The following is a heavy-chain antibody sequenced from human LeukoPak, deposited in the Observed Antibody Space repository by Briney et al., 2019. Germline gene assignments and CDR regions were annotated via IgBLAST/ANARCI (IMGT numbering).Heavy chain of an antibody. CDR3: ARDRAVLRFLEWLLPFDY. CDR1: GFTFSSYW. Sequence: GGSLRLSCAASGFTFSSYWMSWVRQAPGKGLEWVANIKQDGSEKYYVDSVKGRFTISRDNAKNSLYLQMNSLRAEDTAVYYCARDRAVLRFLEWLLPFDYWGQRTLVTVSS. CDR2: IKQDGSEK. V-gene: IGHV3-7*03. J-gene: IGHJ4*02. D-gene: IGHD3-3*01.